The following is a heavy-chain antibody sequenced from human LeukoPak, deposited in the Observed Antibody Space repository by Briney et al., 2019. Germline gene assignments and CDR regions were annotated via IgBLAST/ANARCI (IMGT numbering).Heavy chain of an antibody. CDR2: IHYTGKP. CDR3: ARFGVDYDMDV. Sequence: SDSLSLTCSVSSGTITGHYLTWIRLPPAKGLAWIGQIHYTGKPDYNPSLKSRITISVDTSKNQVSLQVSSVTAADSAIYYCARFGVDYDMDVWGHGTTVTVFS. V-gene: IGHV4-59*11. D-gene: IGHD3-16*01. J-gene: IGHJ6*02. CDR1: SGTITGHY.